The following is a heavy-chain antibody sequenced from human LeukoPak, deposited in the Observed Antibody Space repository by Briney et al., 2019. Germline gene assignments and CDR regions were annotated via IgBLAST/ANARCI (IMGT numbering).Heavy chain of an antibody. Sequence: SETLSLTCTVSGGSISSYYWSWIRQPPGKGLEWIGHIYYSGSTNYNPSLKSRVTISVDTSKNQFSLKLSSVTAADTAVYYCARHAPPAVVTPFDYWGQGTLVTVSS. D-gene: IGHD4-23*01. J-gene: IGHJ4*02. CDR2: IYYSGST. CDR3: ARHAPPAVVTPFDY. CDR1: GGSISSYY. V-gene: IGHV4-59*08.